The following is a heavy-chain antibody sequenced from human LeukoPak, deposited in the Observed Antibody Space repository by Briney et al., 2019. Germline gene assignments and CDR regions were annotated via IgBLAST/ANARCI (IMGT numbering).Heavy chain of an antibody. CDR3: ARVFRTGAVGSPTGYYYGMDV. Sequence: GGSLRLSCAASGFTFSNYGMHWVRQAPDKGLEWVAVIAYDGKNKYYADSVKGRFTISRDNSENTLYLQMNSLRAEDTAVYYCARVFRTGAVGSPTGYYYGMDVWGQGTTVTVSS. V-gene: IGHV3-30*03. J-gene: IGHJ6*02. D-gene: IGHD1-26*01. CDR1: GFTFSNYG. CDR2: IAYDGKNK.